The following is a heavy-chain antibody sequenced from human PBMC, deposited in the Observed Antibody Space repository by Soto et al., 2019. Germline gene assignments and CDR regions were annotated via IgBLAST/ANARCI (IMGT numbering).Heavy chain of an antibody. V-gene: IGHV5-10-1*01. Sequence: PGESLKISCKGSGYSFTSYWISWVRQMSGKGLEWMGRIDPSDSYTNYSPSFQGHVTISADKSISTAYLQWSSLKASDTAMYYCARRGGTYGSGSYYMGYYYHGMDVWGQGTTVTVSS. D-gene: IGHD3-10*01. CDR2: IDPSDSYT. J-gene: IGHJ6*02. CDR3: ARRGGTYGSGSYYMGYYYHGMDV. CDR1: GYSFTSYW.